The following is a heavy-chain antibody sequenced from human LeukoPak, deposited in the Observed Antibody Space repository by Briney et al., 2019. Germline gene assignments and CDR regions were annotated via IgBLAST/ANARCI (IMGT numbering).Heavy chain of an antibody. CDR2: ISSSGSAI. CDR1: GFTFSTSE. V-gene: IGHV3-48*03. J-gene: IGHJ5*01. CDR3: ARGWFDS. Sequence: SGGSLRLSCAASGFTFSTSEMNWVRQAPGKGLEFVSYISSSGSAIYYADSVRGRFTISRDDAKNSLFLQMNNLRVDDMGVYYCARGWFDSWGQGTLVTGSS.